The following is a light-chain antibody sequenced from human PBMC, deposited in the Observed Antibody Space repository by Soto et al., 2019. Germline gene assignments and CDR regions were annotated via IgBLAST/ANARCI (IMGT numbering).Light chain of an antibody. CDR2: AAS. CDR1: QGISSS. V-gene: IGKV1-9*01. J-gene: IGKJ5*01. CDR3: QLLANFPLT. Sequence: DIQLTQSPSSLSASVGARVTITCRASQGISSSLAWYQQKPGEAPKLLIYAASTLQSGVPSRFSGSGYGTEFTLTISSLQPEDFASYYCQLLANFPLTFGQGTRLEIK.